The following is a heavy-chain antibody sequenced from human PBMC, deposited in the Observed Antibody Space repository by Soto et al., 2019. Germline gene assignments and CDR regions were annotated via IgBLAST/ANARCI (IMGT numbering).Heavy chain of an antibody. CDR1: GGSISSYY. J-gene: IGHJ5*02. V-gene: IGHV4-4*07. D-gene: IGHD3-3*01. CDR3: AREDVTIFGVVIISAWFDP. Sequence: SETLSLTCTVSGGSISSYYWSWIRQPAGKGLEWIGRIYTSGSTNYNPSLKSRVTMSVDTSKNQFSLKLSSVTAADTAVYYCAREDVTIFGVVIISAWFDPWGQGTLVTVSS. CDR2: IYTSGST.